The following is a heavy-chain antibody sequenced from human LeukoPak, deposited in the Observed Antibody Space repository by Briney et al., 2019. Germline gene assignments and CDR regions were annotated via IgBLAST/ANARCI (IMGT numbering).Heavy chain of an antibody. V-gene: IGHV3-30*18. J-gene: IGHJ4*02. D-gene: IGHD5-18*01. CDR3: AKDVRYSYGYFDY. Sequence: GRSLRLSCAASGFTFSSYGMHWVRQAPGKGLEWVAVISYDGSNKYYADSVKGRFTISRDNSKNTLYLQMNGLRAEDTAVYYCAKDVRYSYGYFDYWGQGTLVTVSS. CDR1: GFTFSSYG. CDR2: ISYDGSNK.